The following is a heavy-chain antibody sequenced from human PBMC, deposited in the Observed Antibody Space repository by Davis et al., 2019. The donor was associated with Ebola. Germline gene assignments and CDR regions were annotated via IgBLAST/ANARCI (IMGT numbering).Heavy chain of an antibody. J-gene: IGHJ4*02. CDR3: ARDTVDTAMVYVYYFDY. CDR1: GFTFSGSA. D-gene: IGHD5-18*01. CDR2: IKQDGSEK. Sequence: GESLKISCAASGFTFSGSAMHWVRQAPGKGLEWVANIKQDGSEKYYVDSVKGRLTISRDNAKNSLYLQMNSRRAEDTAVYYCARDTVDTAMVYVYYFDYWGQGTLVTVSS. V-gene: IGHV3-7*03.